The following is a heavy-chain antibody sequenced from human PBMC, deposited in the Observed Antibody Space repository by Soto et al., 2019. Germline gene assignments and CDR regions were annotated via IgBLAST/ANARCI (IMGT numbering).Heavy chain of an antibody. V-gene: IGHV3-48*01. D-gene: IGHD1-26*01. Sequence: EVQLVESGGGLVQPGGSLRLSCAASGFTFSSYSMNWVRQAPGKGLEWVSYISSSSSTIYYADSVKGRFTISRDNAKNSLYLQMNSLRAADTAVSYCAIEGRDEWQLNNFDYWGQGTLVTVSS. CDR3: AIEGRDEWQLNNFDY. J-gene: IGHJ4*02. CDR2: ISSSSSTI. CDR1: GFTFSSYS.